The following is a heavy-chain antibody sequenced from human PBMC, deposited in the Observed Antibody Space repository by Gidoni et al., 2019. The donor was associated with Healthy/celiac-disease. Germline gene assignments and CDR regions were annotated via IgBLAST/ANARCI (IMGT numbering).Heavy chain of an antibody. Sequence: EVQLVESGGGLVQRGRSLRLYCAASGCTFDDYAMHWVRQAPGKGLGWFSGISLNIGSIGYADSVKGRFTISRDNAKNSLYLQMNSLRAEDTALYYCAKEWLVRGRGYYGMDVWGQGTTVTVSS. D-gene: IGHD6-19*01. CDR3: AKEWLVRGRGYYGMDV. V-gene: IGHV3-9*01. CDR2: ISLNIGSI. J-gene: IGHJ6*02. CDR1: GCTFDDYA.